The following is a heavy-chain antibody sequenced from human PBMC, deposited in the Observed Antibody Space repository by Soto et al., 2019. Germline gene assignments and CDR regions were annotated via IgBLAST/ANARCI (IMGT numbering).Heavy chain of an antibody. CDR1: GYSFTSYW. CDR3: ARSYYDSRAPFYYFDY. D-gene: IGHD3-22*01. CDR2: IYPGDSDT. J-gene: IGHJ4*02. V-gene: IGHV5-51*01. Sequence: GESLKISCQGSGYSFTSYWIGWVRQMPGKGLEWMGIIYPGDSDTRYSPSFQGQVTISADKSISTAYLQWSSLKASDTAMYYCARSYYDSRAPFYYFDYWGQGTLVTVSS.